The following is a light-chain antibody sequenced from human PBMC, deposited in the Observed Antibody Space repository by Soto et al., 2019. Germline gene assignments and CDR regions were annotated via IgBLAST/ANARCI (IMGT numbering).Light chain of an antibody. J-gene: IGKJ1*01. CDR1: QGIGDT. V-gene: IGKV3-15*01. CDR3: LQYHNWPPWT. CDR2: AVS. Sequence: IEMSQNRAQQRGSGGEGATLSCRSSQGIGDTLAWYQHQPGQAPRLLIYAVSTRATGVPARFSCYWCERQFTPTISGLQTEDDALYYCLQYHNWPPWTFGQGTKVDIK.